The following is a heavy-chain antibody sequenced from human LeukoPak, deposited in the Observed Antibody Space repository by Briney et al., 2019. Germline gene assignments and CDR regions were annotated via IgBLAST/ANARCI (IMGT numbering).Heavy chain of an antibody. CDR3: ARSVDYFDNTGPHMMFDY. Sequence: SETLSLTCNVSGDSITSHYWNWIRQPPGKGLEWIGYIYYTGIIKYNPSLTSRVSMSVDTSKNQFFLKMESVTAADTAVYHCARSVDYFDNTGPHMMFDYWGQGSLVTVSS. J-gene: IGHJ4*02. D-gene: IGHD3-22*01. CDR1: GDSITSHY. CDR2: IYYTGII. V-gene: IGHV4-59*11.